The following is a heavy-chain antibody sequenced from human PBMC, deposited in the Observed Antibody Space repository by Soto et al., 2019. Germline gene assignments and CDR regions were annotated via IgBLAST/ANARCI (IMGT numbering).Heavy chain of an antibody. CDR2: IQSGGTT. CDR1: GFTVSSKY. D-gene: IGHD2-15*01. CDR3: ARDDVLCDGGRCYGIPLDF. Sequence: GGSLRLSCAASGFTVSSKYMTWVRQAPGKGLEWVSLIQSGGTTYYADSVKGRFTISRDTSENTLHLQMDSLRVEDTAVYYCARDDVLCDGGRCYGIPLDFWGKGTTVTVSS. V-gene: IGHV3-66*01. J-gene: IGHJ6*04.